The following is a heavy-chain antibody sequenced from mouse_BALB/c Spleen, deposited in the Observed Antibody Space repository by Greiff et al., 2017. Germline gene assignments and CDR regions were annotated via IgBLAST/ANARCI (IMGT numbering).Heavy chain of an antibody. CDR3: ASGYGNYYLDY. Sequence: EVQLVESGGGLVKPGGSLKLSCAASGFTFSSYAMSWVRQTPEKRLEWVASISSGGSTYYPDSVKGRFTISRDNARNILYLQMSSLRSEDTAMYYCASGYGNYYLDYWGQGTTLTVSS. V-gene: IGHV5-6-5*01. CDR1: GFTFSSYA. CDR2: ISSGGST. D-gene: IGHD2-1*01. J-gene: IGHJ2*01.